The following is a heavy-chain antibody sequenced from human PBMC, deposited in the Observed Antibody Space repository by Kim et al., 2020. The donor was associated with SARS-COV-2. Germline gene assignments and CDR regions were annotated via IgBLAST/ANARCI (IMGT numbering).Heavy chain of an antibody. J-gene: IGHJ4*02. CDR1: GFTFSSYA. CDR3: ASERYYYASSGQFDY. V-gene: IGHV3-30*04. Sequence: GGSLRLSCAASGFTFSSYAMHWVRQAPGKGLEWVAVISYDGSNKYYADSVKGRFTISRDNSKNTLYLQMNSLRAEDTAVYYCASERYYYASSGQFDYWGQGTLVTVSS. CDR2: ISYDGSNK. D-gene: IGHD3-22*01.